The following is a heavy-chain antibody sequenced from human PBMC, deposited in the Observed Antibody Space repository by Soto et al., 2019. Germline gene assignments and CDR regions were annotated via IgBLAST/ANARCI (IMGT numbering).Heavy chain of an antibody. CDR1: GGTFSSYA. J-gene: IGHJ5*02. CDR2: IIPIFGTA. Sequence: QVQLVQSGAEVKKPGSSVKVSCKASGGTFSSYAISWVRQAPGQGLEWMGGIIPIFGTANYAQKFQGRVTITADESTSTAYMELSSLRSEDTAVYYCARLGKPYSSSSWGNWLDPWGQGTLVTVSS. D-gene: IGHD6-13*01. CDR3: ARLGKPYSSSSWGNWLDP. V-gene: IGHV1-69*01.